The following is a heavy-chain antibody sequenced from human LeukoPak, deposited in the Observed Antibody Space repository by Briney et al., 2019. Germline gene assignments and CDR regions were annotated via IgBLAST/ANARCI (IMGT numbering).Heavy chain of an antibody. J-gene: IGHJ4*02. CDR1: GGSIGSYY. D-gene: IGHD1-20*01. CDR2: IYYSGST. Sequence: SETLSLTCTVSGGSIGSYYWSWIRQPPGKGLEWIGYIYYSGSTNYNPSLKSRVTISVDTSKNQFSLQLTSVTAADTAIYYCARRITGVLAPFDYWAQGTLVTVSS. V-gene: IGHV4-59*12. CDR3: ARRITGVLAPFDY.